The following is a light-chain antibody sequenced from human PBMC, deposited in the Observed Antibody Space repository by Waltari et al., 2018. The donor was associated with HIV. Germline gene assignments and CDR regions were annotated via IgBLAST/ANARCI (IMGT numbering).Light chain of an antibody. CDR1: TSDIGPSHS. CDR3: SSYRTTFI. Sequence: QSALTQPASMSGSPGQSITISCAGPTSDIGPSHSVSWYQQHTDRAPKLIIYDVSYRPSGVDSRFSGSKSGNTASLTISDLRSDDEAVYYYSSYRTTFIFGAGTKLNVL. CDR2: DVS. V-gene: IGLV2-14*03. J-gene: IGLJ2*01.